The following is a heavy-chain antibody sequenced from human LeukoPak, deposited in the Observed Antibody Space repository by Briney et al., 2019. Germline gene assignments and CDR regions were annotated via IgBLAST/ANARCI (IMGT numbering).Heavy chain of an antibody. CDR2: IYYSGST. D-gene: IGHD7-27*01. V-gene: IGHV4-59*11. CDR3: ARGHGHWVNYNYYYYMDV. J-gene: IGHJ6*03. Sequence: SETLSLTCTVSGGSISSHYWSWIRQPPGKGLEWIGYIYYSGSTNYNPSLKSRVTISVDTSKNQFSLKLSSVTAADTAVYYCARGHGHWVNYNYYYYMDVWGKGTTVTVSS. CDR1: GGSISSHY.